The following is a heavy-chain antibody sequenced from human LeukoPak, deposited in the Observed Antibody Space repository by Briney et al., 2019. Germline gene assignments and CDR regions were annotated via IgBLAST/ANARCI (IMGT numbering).Heavy chain of an antibody. CDR1: GFTFSSYS. CDR3: ARDARITIFGVVISPFYFDY. Sequence: GGSLRLSCAASGFTFSSYSMNWVHQAPGKGLEWVANIKQDGSEKYYVDSVRGRFTISRDNAKNSLYLQMNSLRAEDTAVYYCARDARITIFGVVISPFYFDYWGQGTLVTVSS. J-gene: IGHJ4*02. V-gene: IGHV3-7*01. CDR2: IKQDGSEK. D-gene: IGHD3-3*01.